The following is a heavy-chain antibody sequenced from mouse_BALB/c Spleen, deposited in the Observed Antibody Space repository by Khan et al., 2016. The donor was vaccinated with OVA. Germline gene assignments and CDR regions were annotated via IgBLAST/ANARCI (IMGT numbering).Heavy chain of an antibody. CDR2: IKTNTGES. V-gene: IGHV9-1*02. J-gene: IGHJ3*01. CDR3: ARGLNYYGSWFAY. D-gene: IGHD1-1*01. CDR1: GYTFTNYG. Sequence: QIQLVQSGPELKKPGETVKISCETSGYTFTNYGMNWVKQAPGKGLKWMGWIKTNTGESIYADDFKGRFAFSLETSASTAFLHINNLKNEDMSTYFCARGLNYYGSWFAYWGQGTLVTVSA.